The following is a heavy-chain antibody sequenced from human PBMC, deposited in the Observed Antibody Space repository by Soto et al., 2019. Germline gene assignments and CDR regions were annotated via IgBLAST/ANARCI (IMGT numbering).Heavy chain of an antibody. CDR2: ITGGRS. CDR3: ATHAWDL. V-gene: IGHV3-23*01. J-gene: IGHJ5*02. Sequence: EVQLLESGGGLVQPGGPLGLPGEAPGITLGNNDMSRVPQAPGRGLDWASAITGGRSFYGDSVEGRFTVSRDNSKNTLYLQMNSLRVEDTAIYYCATHAWDLWGQGTLVTVSS. D-gene: IGHD2-2*01. CDR1: GITLGNND.